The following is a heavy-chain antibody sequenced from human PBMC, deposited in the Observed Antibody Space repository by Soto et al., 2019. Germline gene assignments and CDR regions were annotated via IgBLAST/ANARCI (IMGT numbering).Heavy chain of an antibody. J-gene: IGHJ4*02. V-gene: IGHV4-31*03. D-gene: IGHD1-26*01. CDR2: IYYSGST. CDR1: GGSISSGGYY. CDR3: ARETFSYMEPFFDY. Sequence: QVQLQESGPGLVKPSQTLSLTCTVSGGSISSGGYYWSWIRQHPGKGLEWIGYIYYSGSTYYNPSLKSRVNISVDTSKNQFSLKLSSVTAADTAVYCCARETFSYMEPFFDYWGQGTLVTVSS.